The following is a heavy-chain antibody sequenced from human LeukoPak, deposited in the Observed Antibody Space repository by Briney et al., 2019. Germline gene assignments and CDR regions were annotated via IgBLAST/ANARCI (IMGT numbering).Heavy chain of an antibody. CDR3: ARNRGYSYGDAFDI. Sequence: GAAVKVSCKASGYTFPNFGITWVRHAPGQGLEWMGWISPNSGNTKSAQKFQGRVTMTTDTSTSTAYMELRSLRSDDTAVYYCARNRGYSYGDAFDIWGQGTMVTVSS. J-gene: IGHJ3*02. CDR1: GYTFPNFG. CDR2: ISPNSGNT. D-gene: IGHD5-18*01. V-gene: IGHV1-18*01.